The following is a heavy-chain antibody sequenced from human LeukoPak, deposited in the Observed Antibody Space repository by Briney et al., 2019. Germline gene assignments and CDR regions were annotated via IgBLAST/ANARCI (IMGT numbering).Heavy chain of an antibody. J-gene: IGHJ4*02. D-gene: IGHD6-13*01. CDR1: GGSISSSSYY. CDR2: ISSSGSSI. CDR3: ARDSSSWYGTPYFAY. Sequence: LSLTCTVSGGSISSSSYYWGWIRQPPGKGLEWVSYISSSGSSIYYADSVKGRFTISRDNAKNSLYLQMNSLRAEDTAVYYCARDSSSWYGTPYFAYWGQGTLVTVSS. V-gene: IGHV3-11*04.